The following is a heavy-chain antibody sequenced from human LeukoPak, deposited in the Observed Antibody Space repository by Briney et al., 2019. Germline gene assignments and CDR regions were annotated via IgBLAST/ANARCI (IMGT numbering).Heavy chain of an antibody. J-gene: IGHJ5*02. CDR3: AKGHDVGLRYFDWLLGTPTFDP. V-gene: IGHV3-23*01. Sequence: GGSLRLSCAASGFTFSSYAMSWVRQAPGKGLEWVSAISGSGGSTYYADSVKGRFTISRDNSKNTLYLQMNSLRAEDTAVYYCAKGHDVGLRYFDWLLGTPTFDPWGQGTLVTVSS. D-gene: IGHD3-9*01. CDR2: ISGSGGST. CDR1: GFTFSSYA.